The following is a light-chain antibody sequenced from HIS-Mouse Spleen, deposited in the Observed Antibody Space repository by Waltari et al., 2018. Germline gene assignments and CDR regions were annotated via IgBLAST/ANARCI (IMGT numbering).Light chain of an antibody. J-gene: IGLJ3*02. CDR2: QDS. CDR3: QAWDSSTAV. CDR1: RLGAKY. V-gene: IGLV3-1*01. Sequence: SYALTQPPSVPVSPGQPASITCSGDRLGAKYACWNRQKPAQSPVLVIYQDSKRPSGIPERFSGSNSGNTAPLTLSGTQAMDEADYYCQAWDSSTAVFGGGTKLTVL.